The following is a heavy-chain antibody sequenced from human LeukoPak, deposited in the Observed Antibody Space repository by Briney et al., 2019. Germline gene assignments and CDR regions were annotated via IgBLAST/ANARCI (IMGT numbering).Heavy chain of an antibody. CDR1: GFTFSSYA. CDR2: ISGSGGST. D-gene: IGHD6-13*01. CDR3: ATPSGYSSRGAFDP. J-gene: IGHJ5*02. Sequence: PAGSLRLFCAASGFTFSSYAMSWVRQAPGKELEWVSAISGSGGSTYYADSVKGRFTISRDNSKNTMYLQMNSLRAEDTAVYYCATPSGYSSRGAFDPWGQGTLVTVSS. V-gene: IGHV3-23*01.